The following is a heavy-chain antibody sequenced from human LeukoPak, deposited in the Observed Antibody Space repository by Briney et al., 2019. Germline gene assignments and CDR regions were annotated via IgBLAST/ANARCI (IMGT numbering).Heavy chain of an antibody. J-gene: IGHJ3*02. CDR3: AKGLGITMIVVVIVDAFDI. CDR2: ISGSGGGT. D-gene: IGHD3-22*01. CDR1: GFTFSSYA. Sequence: GGSLRLSCAASGFTFSSYAMSWVRQAPGKGLEWVSAISGSGGGTYYADSVKGRFTISRDSSKNTLYLQMNSLRAEDTAVYYCAKGLGITMIVVVIVDAFDIWGQGTMVTVSS. V-gene: IGHV3-23*01.